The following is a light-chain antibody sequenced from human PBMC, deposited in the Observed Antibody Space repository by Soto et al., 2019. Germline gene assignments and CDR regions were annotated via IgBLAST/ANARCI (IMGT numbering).Light chain of an antibody. CDR3: SSYAGSNIGV. CDR2: EVT. CDR1: SSDVGSYNL. J-gene: IGLJ1*01. Sequence: QSALTQPASVSGSPGQSITISCTGTSSDVGSYNLVSWYQHHPGKAPKLMIYEVTKRPSGVPDRFSGSKSGNTASLTVSGLQAEDEADYYCSSYAGSNIGVFGTGTKLTVL. V-gene: IGLV2-14*02.